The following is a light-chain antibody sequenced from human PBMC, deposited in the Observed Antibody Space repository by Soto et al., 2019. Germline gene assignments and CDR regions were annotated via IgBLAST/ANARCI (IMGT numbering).Light chain of an antibody. CDR3: KQYARASWT. J-gene: IGKJ1*01. Sequence: DIQMTQSPSTLSASVGDRVIITCRASQSISSWLAWYQQKPGKAPNLLIYRASTLKSGIPSRFSGSGSGTEFNLTISSLQPDDFATYYCKQYARASWTFGPGTKVEIK. CDR1: QSISSW. V-gene: IGKV1-5*03. CDR2: RAS.